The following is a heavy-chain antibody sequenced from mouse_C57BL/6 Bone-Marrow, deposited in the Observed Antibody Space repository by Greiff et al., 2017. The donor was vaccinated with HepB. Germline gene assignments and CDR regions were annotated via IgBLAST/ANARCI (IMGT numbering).Heavy chain of an antibody. V-gene: IGHV1-85*01. CDR1: GYTFTSYV. D-gene: IGHD6-1*01. CDR2: IYPRDGST. CDR3: ARRPSFAY. Sequence: VKLQESGPELVKPGASVKLSCKASGYTFTSYVINWVKQRPGQGLEWIGWIYPRDGSTKYNEKFKGKATLTVDTSSSTAYMELHSLTSEDSAVYFCARRPSFAYWGQGTLVTVSA. J-gene: IGHJ3*01.